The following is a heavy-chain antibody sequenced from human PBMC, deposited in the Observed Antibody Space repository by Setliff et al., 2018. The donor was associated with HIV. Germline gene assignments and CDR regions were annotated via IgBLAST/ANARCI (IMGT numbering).Heavy chain of an antibody. V-gene: IGHV4-39*07. CDR3: ARVRRGRGYSHGHWYFDL. CDR2: VYYTGSA. Sequence: KTSETLSLTCTVSGDSITSTNSYWGWIRQPPGKALEWIGTVYYTGSAFYNPSLKSRVTISVDTSKSQLSLRLRLVTAADTAMYYCARVRRGRGYSHGHWYFDLWGRGTLVTVSS. CDR1: GDSITSTNSY. D-gene: IGHD5-18*01. J-gene: IGHJ2*01.